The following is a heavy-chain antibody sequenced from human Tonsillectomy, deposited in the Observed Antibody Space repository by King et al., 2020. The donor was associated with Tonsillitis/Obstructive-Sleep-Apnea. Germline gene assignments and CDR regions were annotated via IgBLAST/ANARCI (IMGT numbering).Heavy chain of an antibody. Sequence: VQLVESGGGLVKPGGSLRLSCAASGFTFSSYSMNWVRQAPGKGLEWGSSISSSSSYIYYADSVKGRFTISRDNAKNSLYLQMNSLRAEDTAVYYCARGSGDVYNSYDYWGQGTLVTVSS. CDR3: ARGSGDVYNSYDY. D-gene: IGHD5-24*01. J-gene: IGHJ4*02. V-gene: IGHV3-21*01. CDR1: GFTFSSYS. CDR2: ISSSSSYI.